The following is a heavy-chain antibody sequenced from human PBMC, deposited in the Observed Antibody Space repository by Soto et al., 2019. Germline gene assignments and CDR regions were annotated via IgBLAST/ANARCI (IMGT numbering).Heavy chain of an antibody. Sequence: SETLSLTCTVSGGSISSYYWSGIRQPPGKGLEWIGYIYYSGSTNYNPSLKSRVTISVDTSKNQFSLKLSSVTAADTVVYHRAREGYSSSGPDFDYWGQGTLVTVSS. V-gene: IGHV4-59*01. CDR1: GGSISSYY. D-gene: IGHD6-6*01. CDR3: AREGYSSSGPDFDY. J-gene: IGHJ4*02. CDR2: IYYSGST.